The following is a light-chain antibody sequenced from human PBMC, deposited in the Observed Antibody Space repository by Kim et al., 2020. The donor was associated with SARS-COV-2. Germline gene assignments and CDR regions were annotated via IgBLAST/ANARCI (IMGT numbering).Light chain of an antibody. V-gene: IGKV3-20*01. J-gene: IGKJ2*01. Sequence: LSPGGRAPPPLRASQSVCKNFFAWYRQRPGQPPRLLIYGASTRATGIPDKIRGSGSGTDFTLTLTRLEPEDFAVYYCQQYGTPPYTFGQGTKLEI. CDR3: QQYGTPPYT. CDR2: GAS. CDR1: QSVCKNF.